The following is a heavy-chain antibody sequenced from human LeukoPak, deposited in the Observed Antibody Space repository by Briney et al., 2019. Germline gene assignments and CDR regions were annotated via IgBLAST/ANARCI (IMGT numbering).Heavy chain of an antibody. CDR2: IIPIFGTG. CDR1: GGTFSSYA. Sequence: SVKVSCKASGGTFSSYAISWVRQAPGQGLEWRGGIIPIFGTGNYARKFQGGVTITTDESTSTAYIELSSLRSEDTAVYYCARSPKRVFNFNWFDPWGQGTLVTVSS. CDR3: ARSPKRVFNFNWFDP. D-gene: IGHD1-1*01. J-gene: IGHJ5*02. V-gene: IGHV1-69*05.